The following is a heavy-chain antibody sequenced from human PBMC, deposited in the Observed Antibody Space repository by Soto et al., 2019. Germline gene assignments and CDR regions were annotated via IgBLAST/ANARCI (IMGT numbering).Heavy chain of an antibody. CDR3: ARDYKDYYDSSPFDY. D-gene: IGHD3-22*01. CDR2: ISSSSSTI. V-gene: IGHV3-48*02. CDR1: GFTFSSYR. J-gene: IGHJ4*02. Sequence: GGSLRLSCAASGFTFSSYRMNWVRQAQGKGLEWVSSISSSSSTIYYAASVKGRFTSSRDNAKNSLYLQMNSLRDEDTAVYYCARDYKDYYDSSPFDYWGQGTLVTVSS.